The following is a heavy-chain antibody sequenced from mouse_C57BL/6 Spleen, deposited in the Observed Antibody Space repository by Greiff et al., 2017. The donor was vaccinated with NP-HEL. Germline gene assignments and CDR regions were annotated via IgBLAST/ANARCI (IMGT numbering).Heavy chain of an antibody. D-gene: IGHD2-3*01. J-gene: IGHJ2*01. CDR1: GYTFTSYW. V-gene: IGHV1-50*01. CDR2: IDPSDSYT. CDR3: ARKEASDGYFTFDY. Sequence: VQLQQSGAELVKPGASVKLSCKASGYTFTSYWMQWVKQRPGQGLEWIGEIDPSDSYTNYNQKFKGKATLTVDTSSSTAYMQLSSLTSEDSAVYYCARKEASDGYFTFDYWGQGTTLTVSS.